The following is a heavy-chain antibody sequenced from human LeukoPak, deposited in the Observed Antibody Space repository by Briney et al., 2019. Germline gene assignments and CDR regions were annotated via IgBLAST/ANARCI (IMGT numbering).Heavy chain of an antibody. J-gene: IGHJ3*02. V-gene: IGHV3-21*01. CDR1: GFTFSTYS. CDR3: AKGGATDAFDI. Sequence: GGSLRLSCAASGFTFSTYSMNWVGQAPGKGLEWVSSISSSSSYIYYADSVKGRFTISRDNAKNSLYLQMNSLRAEDTAVYYCAKGGATDAFDIWGQGTMVTVSS. CDR2: ISSSSSYI. D-gene: IGHD1-26*01.